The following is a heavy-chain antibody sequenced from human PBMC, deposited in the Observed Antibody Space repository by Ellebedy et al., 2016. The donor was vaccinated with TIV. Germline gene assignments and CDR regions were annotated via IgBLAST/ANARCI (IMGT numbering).Heavy chain of an antibody. J-gene: IGHJ4*02. Sequence: SLKISXAASGSTFDDYAMHWVRQAPGKGLEWVSGISWRGHYIGYADSVRGRFTISRGNAKNSLYLQMNSLRIEDTAVYYCTKDLLRGIWGGSGRDYWGQGTLVTVSS. CDR3: TKDLLRGIWGGSGRDY. D-gene: IGHD7-27*01. CDR1: GSTFDDYA. V-gene: IGHV3-9*01. CDR2: ISWRGHYI.